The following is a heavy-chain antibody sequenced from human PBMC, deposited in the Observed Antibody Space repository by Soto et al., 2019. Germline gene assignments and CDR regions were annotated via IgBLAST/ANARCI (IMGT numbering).Heavy chain of an antibody. CDR3: ARTVGAAYYFDF. V-gene: IGHV4-4*07. J-gene: IGHJ4*02. D-gene: IGHD1-26*01. CDR1: GDSMTKYY. Sequence: SETLSLTCTVSGDSMTKYYWRWIRQPAGKGLEWIGRVYTSGSTNYNPSLKSRVTMSIDTPNNHFSLTLKSVTAADTAAYYCARTVGAAYYFDFWGQGALVTVSS. CDR2: VYTSGST.